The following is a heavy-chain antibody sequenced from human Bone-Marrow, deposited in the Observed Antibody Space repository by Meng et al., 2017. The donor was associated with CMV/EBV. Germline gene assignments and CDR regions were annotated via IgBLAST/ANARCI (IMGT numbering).Heavy chain of an antibody. D-gene: IGHD1-14*01. V-gene: IGHV4-61*01. CDR1: GGSVSSGSYY. J-gene: IGHJ6*02. CDR2: IYYSGST. CDR3: ARKGFPDETSYYYYGMDV. Sequence: SETLSLTCTVSGGSVSSGSYYWSWIRQPPRKGLEWIGYIYYSGSTNYNPSLKSRVTISVDTSKNQFSLKLSSVTAADTAVYYCARKGFPDETSYYYYGMDVWGQGTTVTVSS.